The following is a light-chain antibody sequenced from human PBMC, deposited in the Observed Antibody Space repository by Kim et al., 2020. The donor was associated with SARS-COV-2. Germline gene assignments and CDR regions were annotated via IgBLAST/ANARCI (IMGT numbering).Light chain of an antibody. CDR1: SGDVGNYGR. V-gene: IGLV2-18*02. CDR2: EVS. Sequence: GQSVNTPCTGTSGDVGNYGRFSLYQQPPGKAPKLIINEVSNRTSGVPVRFSGSKTGNTASLTISGLQAEDETDYYCNAYTNSGTWVFGGGTKVTVL. CDR3: NAYTNSGTWV. J-gene: IGLJ3*02.